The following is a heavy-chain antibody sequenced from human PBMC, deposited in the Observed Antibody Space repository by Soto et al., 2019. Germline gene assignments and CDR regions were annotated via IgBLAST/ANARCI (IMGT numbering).Heavy chain of an antibody. CDR3: AKNGQPPYYYYGLDV. CDR2: ISGYNGDT. Sequence: VASVKVSCKASGYTFTSYGISWVRQAPGQGLEWMGWISGYNGDTNYAQKFQGGVSMTIDTSTTTAYMELRSLTSDDTAVYYCAKNGQPPYYYYGLDVWGQGTKVTVSS. D-gene: IGHD2-8*01. CDR1: GYTFTSYG. V-gene: IGHV1-18*01. J-gene: IGHJ6*02.